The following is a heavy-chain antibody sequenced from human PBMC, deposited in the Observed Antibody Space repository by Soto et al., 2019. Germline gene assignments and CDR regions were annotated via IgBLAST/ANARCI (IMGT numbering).Heavy chain of an antibody. CDR2: ISGSGGSP. D-gene: IGHD6-19*01. J-gene: IGHJ3*02. CDR3: ARVTGWYDAFDI. V-gene: IGHV3-23*01. CDR1: GFTFSTYT. Sequence: GGSLRLSCAASGFTFSTYTMSWVRQAPGKGLEWVSAISGSGGSPSYADSVQGRFTISRDNPKNTLYLQMNSLRAEDTAVYYCARVTGWYDAFDIWGQGTMVTVSS.